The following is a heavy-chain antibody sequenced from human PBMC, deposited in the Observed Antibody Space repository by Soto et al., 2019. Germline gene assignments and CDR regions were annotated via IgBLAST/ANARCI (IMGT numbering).Heavy chain of an antibody. CDR2: VSYDGANE. J-gene: IGHJ4*02. V-gene: IGHV3-30*18. CDR3: AKSKSGVGPYQLQSFFDS. CDR1: GFTFRSYG. Sequence: QGQLVESGGVVVQPGRSLRLSCAASGFTFRSYGMHWVRQPPGKGLEWVAVVSYDGANEAYADSVKGRFTVSRDNSKNTVFLQMNTLRADDTAVYYCAKSKSGVGPYQLQSFFDSWGQGALVAVSS. D-gene: IGHD1-26*01.